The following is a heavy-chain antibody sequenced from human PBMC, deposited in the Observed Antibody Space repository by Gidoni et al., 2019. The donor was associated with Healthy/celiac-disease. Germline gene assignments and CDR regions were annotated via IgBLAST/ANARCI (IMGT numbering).Heavy chain of an antibody. CDR1: GFTFSSYA. D-gene: IGHD1-26*01. CDR3: ARGSYRGSGRYYFDY. Sequence: QVQLVESGGGVVQPGRSLRLSCAASGFTFSSYAMHWVRQAPGKGLEWVAVISYDGSNKYYADSVKGRFTISRDNSKNTLYLQMNSLRAEDTAVYYCARGSYRGSGRYYFDYWGQGTLVTVSS. J-gene: IGHJ4*02. CDR2: ISYDGSNK. V-gene: IGHV3-30*01.